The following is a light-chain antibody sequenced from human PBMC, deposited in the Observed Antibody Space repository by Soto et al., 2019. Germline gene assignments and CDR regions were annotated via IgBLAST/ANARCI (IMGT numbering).Light chain of an antibody. Sequence: AIRMTQSPSSLSASTGDGVTITCRASQGVSNYLAWYQQKPGQAPKVLIHAASTLQGGVPSRFSGSGSGTDFTLTISGLQSDDFATYYCQQDYTYPWTFGQGTKVDIK. V-gene: IGKV1-8*01. CDR1: QGVSNY. CDR2: AAS. CDR3: QQDYTYPWT. J-gene: IGKJ1*01.